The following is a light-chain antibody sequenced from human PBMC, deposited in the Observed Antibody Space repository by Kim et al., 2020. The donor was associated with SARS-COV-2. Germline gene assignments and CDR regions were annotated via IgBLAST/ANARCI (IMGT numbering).Light chain of an antibody. Sequence: DIQMTQSPSSLSVSVGDRVTITCRASQGITNSLAWYQQKPGKVPQLLIYAASALQSGVPSRFSGSGSGTDFSLTISSLQPEDVATYYCQKYNSAPWTFGQGTKLEI. CDR1: QGITNS. CDR3: QKYNSAPWT. J-gene: IGKJ1*01. CDR2: AAS. V-gene: IGKV1-27*01.